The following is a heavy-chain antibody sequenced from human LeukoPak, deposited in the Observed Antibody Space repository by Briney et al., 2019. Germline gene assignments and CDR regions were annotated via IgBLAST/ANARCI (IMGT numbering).Heavy chain of an antibody. CDR3: ARDRRVGATATEDGMDV. J-gene: IGHJ6*02. CDR1: AFTFSSYE. CDR2: ISSSGSTI. Sequence: GGSLRLSCAASAFTFSSYEMNWVRQAPGKGLEWVSYISSSGSTIYYADSVKGRFTISRDNAKNSLYLQMNSLRAEDTAVYYCARDRRVGATATEDGMDVWGQGTTVTVSS. V-gene: IGHV3-48*03. D-gene: IGHD1-26*01.